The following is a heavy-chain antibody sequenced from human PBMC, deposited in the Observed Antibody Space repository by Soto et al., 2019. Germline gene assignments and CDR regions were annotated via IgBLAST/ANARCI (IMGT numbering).Heavy chain of an antibody. CDR3: ARDKGCSSTSCYFPAYYYYYGMDV. Sequence: KTSETLSLTCTVSGDSISSADYYWSWIRQTPGKGLEWIGHIFYSGTTYYNPSLKSRLTISVDTPKNHFSLKLSSVTAADTAVYYCARDKGCSSTSCYFPAYYYYYGMDVWGQGTTVTVSS. V-gene: IGHV4-30-4*02. D-gene: IGHD2-2*01. J-gene: IGHJ6*02. CDR1: GDSISSADYY. CDR2: IFYSGTT.